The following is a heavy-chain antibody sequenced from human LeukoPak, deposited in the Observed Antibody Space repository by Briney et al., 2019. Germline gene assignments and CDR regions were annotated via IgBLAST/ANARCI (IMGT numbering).Heavy chain of an antibody. CDR2: INHSGST. Sequence: SETLSVTCAVYGGSFSGYYWSWIRQPPGKGLEWIGEINHSGSTNYNPSLKSRVTISVDTSKNQFSLKLSSVTAADTAVYYCARLNGDAVYFDYWGQGTLVTVSS. V-gene: IGHV4-34*01. D-gene: IGHD4-17*01. CDR1: GGSFSGYY. J-gene: IGHJ4*02. CDR3: ARLNGDAVYFDY.